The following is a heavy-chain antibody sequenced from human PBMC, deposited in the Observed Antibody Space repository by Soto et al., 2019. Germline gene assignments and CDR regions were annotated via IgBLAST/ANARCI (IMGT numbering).Heavy chain of an antibody. D-gene: IGHD6-25*01. CDR2: INPSGGST. CDR1: GYTFTSYY. V-gene: IGHV1-46*01. CDR3: ARDQAATDAFDI. Sequence: ASVKVSCKASGYTFTSYYMHWVRQAPGQGLEWMGIINPSGGSTSYAQKFQGRVTMTRDTSTSTVYMELSSLRSEDTAVYHCARDQAATDAFDIWGQGTMVTVSS. J-gene: IGHJ3*02.